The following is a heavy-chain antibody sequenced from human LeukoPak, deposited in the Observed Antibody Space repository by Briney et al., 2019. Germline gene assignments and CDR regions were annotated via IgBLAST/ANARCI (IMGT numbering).Heavy chain of an antibody. CDR2: ISNNGGYT. CDR1: GFTFSSSA. CDR3: AYSSGRAYYFDY. J-gene: IGHJ4*02. V-gene: IGHV3-23*01. D-gene: IGHD6-19*01. Sequence: PGGSLRLSCAASGFTFSSSAMSWVRQAPGKGLEWVSAISNNGGYTYYADSVQGRFTISRDNSKSTLCLQMNSLRAEDTAVYYCAYSSGRAYYFDYWGQGTLVTVSS.